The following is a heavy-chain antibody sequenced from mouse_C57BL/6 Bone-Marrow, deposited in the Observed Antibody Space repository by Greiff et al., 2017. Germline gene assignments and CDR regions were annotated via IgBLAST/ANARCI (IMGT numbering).Heavy chain of an antibody. CDR3: TTAEHDCYDDCAY. J-gene: IGHJ3*01. D-gene: IGHD2-12*01. CDR2: IDPENGDT. CDR1: GFNIKDDY. Sequence: EVQLQQSGAELVRPGASVKLSCTASGFNIKDDYMHWVKQRPEQGLEWIGWIDPENGDTEYASKFQGKATITADTSSNTAYLQLSSLTSEDTAVYYCTTAEHDCYDDCAYWGQGTLVTVSA. V-gene: IGHV14-4*01.